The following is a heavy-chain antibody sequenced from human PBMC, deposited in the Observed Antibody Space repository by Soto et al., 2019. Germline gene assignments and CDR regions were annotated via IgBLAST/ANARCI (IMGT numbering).Heavy chain of an antibody. D-gene: IGHD3-10*01. CDR3: AQFSYGSGRSPPGY. CDR2: INAGNGNT. J-gene: IGHJ4*02. CDR1: GYTFTSYA. V-gene: IGHV1-3*01. Sequence: ASVKVSCKTSGYTFTSYAMHWVRQAPGQRLEWMGWINAGNGNTKYSQKFQGRVTITRDTSASTAYMELSSLRSEDTAVYYCAQFSYGSGRSPPGYWGQGTLVTVSS.